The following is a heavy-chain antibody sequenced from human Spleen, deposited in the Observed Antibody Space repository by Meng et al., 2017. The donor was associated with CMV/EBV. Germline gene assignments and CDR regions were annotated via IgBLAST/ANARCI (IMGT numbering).Heavy chain of an antibody. CDR3: ARGPKVTVGGVIIWPLEH. V-gene: IGHV1-69*05. CDR2: FTPAFGTP. Sequence: TFSDYGVTWVRQAPGQGLEWMGGFTPAFGTPEYAQNFESRVTILTDESTSTADMERRSLRSEDTAVYFCARGPKVTVGGVIIWPLEHWGQGTLVTVSS. CDR1: TFSDYG. J-gene: IGHJ1*01. D-gene: IGHD3-16*02.